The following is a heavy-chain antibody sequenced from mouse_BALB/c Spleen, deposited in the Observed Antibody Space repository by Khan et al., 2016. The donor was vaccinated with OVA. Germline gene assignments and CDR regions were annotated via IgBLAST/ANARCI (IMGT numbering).Heavy chain of an antibody. CDR1: GFNIKDTY. CDR2: IDPANGNT. CDR3: ARDYWDVFAY. D-gene: IGHD4-1*01. Sequence: MQLEESGAELVKPGASVKLSCTASGFNIKDTYMHWVKQRPEQGLEWIGRIDPANGNTKYDPKFQGKATITADTSSNTAYLQLSSLTSEDTAVYYCARDYWDVFAYWDQGTLVTVSA. V-gene: IGHV14-3*02. J-gene: IGHJ3*01.